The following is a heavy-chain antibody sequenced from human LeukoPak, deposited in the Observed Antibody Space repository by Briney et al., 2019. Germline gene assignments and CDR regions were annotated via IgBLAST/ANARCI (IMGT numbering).Heavy chain of an antibody. V-gene: IGHV3-30*02. CDR2: IRYDGSNK. CDR1: GFTFSSYW. CDR3: AKEDVGFAWGAFDI. J-gene: IGHJ3*02. D-gene: IGHD3-16*01. Sequence: PGGSLRLSCAASGFTFSSYWMSWVRQAPGKGLEWVAFIRYDGSNKYYADSVKGRFTISRDNSKNTLYLQMNSLRAEDTAVYYCAKEDVGFAWGAFDIWGQGTMVTVSS.